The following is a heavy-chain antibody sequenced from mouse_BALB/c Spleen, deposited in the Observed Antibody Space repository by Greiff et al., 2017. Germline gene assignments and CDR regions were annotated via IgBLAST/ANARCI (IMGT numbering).Heavy chain of an antibody. V-gene: IGHV1-54*01. CDR2: INPGSGGT. CDR1: GYAFTNYL. Sequence: VQLQQSGAELVRPGTSVKVSCKASGYAFTNYLIEWVKQRPGQGLEWIGVINPGSGGTNYNEKFKGKATLTADKSSSTAYMQLSSLTSDDSAVYFCARRDYDYDAWYFDVWGAGTTVTVSS. J-gene: IGHJ1*01. CDR3: ARRDYDYDAWYFDV. D-gene: IGHD2-4*01.